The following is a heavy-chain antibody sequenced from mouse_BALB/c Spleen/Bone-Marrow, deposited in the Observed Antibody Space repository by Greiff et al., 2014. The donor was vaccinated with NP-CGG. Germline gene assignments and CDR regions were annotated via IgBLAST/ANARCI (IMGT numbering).Heavy chain of an antibody. CDR3: APYYYGSSSFAY. V-gene: IGHV14-3*02. CDR2: IDPANGNT. J-gene: IGHJ3*01. Sequence: EVQLQQSGAELVKPGASVKLSCTASGFNIKDTYMHWVRQRPEQGLEWIGRIDPANGNTKYDPKFQGKATMTADTSSNTAYLQLSSLTPEDTAVYYCAPYYYGSSSFAYWGQGTLVTVSA. CDR1: GFNIKDTY. D-gene: IGHD1-1*01.